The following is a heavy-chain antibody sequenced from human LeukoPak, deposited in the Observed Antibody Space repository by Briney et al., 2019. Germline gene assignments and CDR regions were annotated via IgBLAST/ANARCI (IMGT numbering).Heavy chain of an antibody. Sequence: PGGSLRLSCAASGSTFSTNPMSWVRQAPGKGLEWVSSISGSGATMYYAASVQGRFTISRDNSKNTLYLQMNSLTAEDTALYYCAQGGGYCGGGCFFYFDNWGQGTLVIVSS. J-gene: IGHJ4*02. CDR2: ISGSGATM. D-gene: IGHD2-21*02. CDR3: AQGGGYCGGGCFFYFDN. V-gene: IGHV3-23*01. CDR1: GSTFSTNP.